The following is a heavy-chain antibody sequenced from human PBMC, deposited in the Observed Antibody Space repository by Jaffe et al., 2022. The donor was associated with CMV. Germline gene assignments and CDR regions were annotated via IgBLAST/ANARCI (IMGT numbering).Heavy chain of an antibody. J-gene: IGHJ5*02. D-gene: IGHD2-2*01. V-gene: IGHV3-21*01. CDR3: ARDPDIVVVPAAMGYWFDP. CDR1: GFTFSSYS. CDR2: ISSSSSYI. Sequence: EVQLVESGGGLVKPGGSLRLSCAASGFTFSSYSMNWVRQAPGKGLEWVSSISSSSSYIYYADSVKGRFTISRDNAKNSLYLQMNSLRAEDTAVYYCARDPDIVVVPAAMGYWFDPWGQGTLVTVSS.